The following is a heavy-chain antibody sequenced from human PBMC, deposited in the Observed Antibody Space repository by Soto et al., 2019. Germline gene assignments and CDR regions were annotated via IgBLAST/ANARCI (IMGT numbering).Heavy chain of an antibody. V-gene: IGHV1-18*01. Sequence: QVKLVQSGTEVKKPGASVKVSCKASGYSFGTSGISWVRQAPGQGLEWMGWISAYNGNTNYDQKPQDSATMTTDTSTNTAYLELRSLRSDDTAVYYCARAGQYYDSSGYENWGQGTLVTVSS. CDR2: ISAYNGNT. D-gene: IGHD3-22*01. J-gene: IGHJ4*02. CDR1: GYSFGTSG. CDR3: ARAGQYYDSSGYEN.